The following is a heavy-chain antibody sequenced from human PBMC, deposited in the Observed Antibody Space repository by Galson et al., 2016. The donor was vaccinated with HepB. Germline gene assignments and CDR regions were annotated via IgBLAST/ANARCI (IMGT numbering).Heavy chain of an antibody. CDR3: ARVKRGPSYYGSGTYYHGKWIDP. CDR1: GFIFSDYD. CDR2: ISSFDSTT. D-gene: IGHD3-10*01. J-gene: IGHJ5*02. V-gene: IGHV3-11*01. Sequence: SLRLSCAASGFIFSDYDMTWIRQAPGQGLEWLSHISSFDSTTYYADSVKGRFTISRDDSENSLFLQMNSLRAEDTAVYYCARVKRGPSYYGSGTYYHGKWIDPWGQGTLVTVSS.